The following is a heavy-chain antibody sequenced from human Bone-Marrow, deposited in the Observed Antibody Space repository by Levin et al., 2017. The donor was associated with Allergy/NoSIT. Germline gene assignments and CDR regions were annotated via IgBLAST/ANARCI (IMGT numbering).Heavy chain of an antibody. Sequence: SCAASGFNFANAWLSWVRQAPGKGLEWVGRIQSETNVGTTDYAAPVKGRFTLSRDESKKTLYLQMDSLKTEDTAVYYCTWGGGSYDYWGQGTLVTVSS. CDR1: GFNFANAW. CDR2: IQSETNVGTT. CDR3: TWGGGSYDY. V-gene: IGHV3-15*01. D-gene: IGHD1-26*01. J-gene: IGHJ4*02.